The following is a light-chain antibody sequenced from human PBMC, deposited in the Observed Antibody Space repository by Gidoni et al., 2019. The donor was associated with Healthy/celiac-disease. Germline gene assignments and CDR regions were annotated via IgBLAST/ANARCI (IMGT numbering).Light chain of an antibody. J-gene: IGKJ2*01. CDR3: QHSYRTLYP. Sequence: DSQMTQPPSYLSASVGDRVTITCRARHSISSYLTWYQQKPGKAPQLLIYSASSWQSGVPSRFSGSGSVTDFTLTISSLQPESFATYYCQHSYRTLYPFGQGTQLEI. CDR2: SAS. V-gene: IGKV1-39*01. CDR1: HSISSY.